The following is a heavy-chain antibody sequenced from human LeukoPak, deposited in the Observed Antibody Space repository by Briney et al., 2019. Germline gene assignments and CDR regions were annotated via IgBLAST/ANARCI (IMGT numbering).Heavy chain of an antibody. CDR3: ASSGSSWPGLGN. J-gene: IGHJ4*02. CDR1: GGSINSSYYY. Sequence: PSETLSLTCTVSGGSINSSYYYWGWIRQPPGKGLEWIGTIYYSGSTYYNPSLKSRVTISVDTSKSQFSLKLTSFTAADTAVYYCASSGSSWPGLGNWGQGTLVTVSS. V-gene: IGHV4-39*07. CDR2: IYYSGST. D-gene: IGHD6-13*01.